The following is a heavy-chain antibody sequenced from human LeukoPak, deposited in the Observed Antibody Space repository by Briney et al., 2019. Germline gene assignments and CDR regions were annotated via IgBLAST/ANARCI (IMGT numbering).Heavy chain of an antibody. CDR3: ATDQSIAGPTTADY. Sequence: PGGALRLSCAASGFTFSRFWTHWVRQAPGKGRVWVSRINTDASNTIYADSVKGRFTISRDNAKNTLYLQMNSLRAEDTAVYYCATDQSIAGPTTADYWGQGTLVTVSS. V-gene: IGHV3-74*01. CDR1: GFTFSRFW. D-gene: IGHD1-26*01. CDR2: INTDASNT. J-gene: IGHJ4*02.